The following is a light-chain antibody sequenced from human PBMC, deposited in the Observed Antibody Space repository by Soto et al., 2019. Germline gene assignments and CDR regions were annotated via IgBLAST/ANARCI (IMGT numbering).Light chain of an antibody. J-gene: IGKJ2*01. CDR1: QSISTNF. V-gene: IGKV3-20*01. CDR3: QQYSSSSYT. Sequence: TVLTQSPGTLSLSPGERATLSCRASQSISTNFLAWYQHKPGQAPRLLIFGASRRAPGIPDRFSGSGSGTDFTLSISGLEPEDFAVYYCQQYSSSSYTFGQGTKLGIK. CDR2: GAS.